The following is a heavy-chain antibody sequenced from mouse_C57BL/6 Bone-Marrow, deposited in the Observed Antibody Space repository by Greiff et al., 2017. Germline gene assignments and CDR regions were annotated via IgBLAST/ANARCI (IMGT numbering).Heavy chain of an antibody. D-gene: IGHD2-4*01. CDR1: GFNIKDDY. CDR2: IDPENGDT. J-gene: IGHJ3*01. V-gene: IGHV14-4*01. CDR3: TTYEYDGFAY. Sequence: EVQLQQSGAELVRPGASVKLSCTASGFNIKDDYMHWVKQRPEQGLEWIGWIDPENGDTEYASKFQGKATITADTSSNTAYLQLSSLTSEDTAVYYCTTYEYDGFAYWGQGTLVTVSA.